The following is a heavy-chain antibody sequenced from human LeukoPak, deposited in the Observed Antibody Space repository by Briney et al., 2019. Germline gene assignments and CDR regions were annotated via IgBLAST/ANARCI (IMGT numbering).Heavy chain of an antibody. CDR2: INPNSGGT. Sequence: ASVKVSCKASGYTFTGYYMRWVRQAPGQGLEWMGWINPNSGGTNYAQKFQGRVTMTRDTSISTAYMELSRLRSDDTAVYYCARGNRVATMHLYYFDYWGQGTLVTVSS. CDR1: GYTFTGYY. J-gene: IGHJ4*02. V-gene: IGHV1-2*02. D-gene: IGHD5-12*01. CDR3: ARGNRVATMHLYYFDY.